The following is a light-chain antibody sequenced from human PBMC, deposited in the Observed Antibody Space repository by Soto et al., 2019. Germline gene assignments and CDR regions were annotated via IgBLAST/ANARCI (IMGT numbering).Light chain of an antibody. CDR1: QGISSY. CDR2: AAS. J-gene: IGKJ4*01. V-gene: IGKV1-9*01. CDR3: QRFNSYPST. Sequence: IQLTQSPSSLSASVGDRVTITCRASQGISSYLAWYQQKAGKAPKLLIYAASTLQSGVPSRFSGSGSGTDFTLTISSLQPEDFATYYCQRFNSYPSTFGGGTKVEIK.